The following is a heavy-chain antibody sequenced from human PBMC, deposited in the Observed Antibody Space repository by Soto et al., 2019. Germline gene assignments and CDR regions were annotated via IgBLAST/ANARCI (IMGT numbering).Heavy chain of an antibody. V-gene: IGHV1-69*13. Sequence: ASVKVSCKASGGTFSSYAISWVRQAPGQGLEWMGGIIPIFGTANYAQKFQGRVTITADESTSTAYMELSSLRSEDTAVYYCAVEMATIPRHYYYGMDVWGQGTTVTVSS. CDR2: IIPIFGTA. J-gene: IGHJ6*02. CDR1: GGTFSSYA. CDR3: AVEMATIPRHYYYGMDV. D-gene: IGHD5-12*01.